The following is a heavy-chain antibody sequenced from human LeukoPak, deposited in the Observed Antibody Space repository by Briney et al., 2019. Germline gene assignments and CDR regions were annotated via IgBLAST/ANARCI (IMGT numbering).Heavy chain of an antibody. CDR2: IFHSGST. J-gene: IGHJ4*02. Sequence: SETLSLTCTVSGDSITNSNFYWGWIRQSPGKGLEWIGSIFHSGSTNYNPSLKSRVTISVDTSKNQFYLRVRSVTAAETALHYCAGRGIVTGYFDFWGRGTLVTVSS. D-gene: IGHD3-9*01. V-gene: IGHV4-39*01. CDR1: GDSITNSNFY. CDR3: AGRGIVTGYFDF.